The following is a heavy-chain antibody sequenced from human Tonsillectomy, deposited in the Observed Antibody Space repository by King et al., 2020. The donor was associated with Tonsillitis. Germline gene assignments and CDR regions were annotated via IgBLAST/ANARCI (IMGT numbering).Heavy chain of an antibody. CDR2: INQNGSLK. D-gene: IGHD4-17*01. CDR3: AREGSGDYDDYWGY. J-gene: IGHJ4*02. CDR1: GFTFSRYW. V-gene: IGHV3-7*03. Sequence: QLVQSGGGLVQPGGSLRLSCAASGFTFSRYWMSWVRQAPGKGLEWAANINQNGSLKWYVDSVRGRFIISRDNAKNSLSLQMNGLRVEDTAVYYCAREGSGDYDDYWGYWGRGVLVAVSS.